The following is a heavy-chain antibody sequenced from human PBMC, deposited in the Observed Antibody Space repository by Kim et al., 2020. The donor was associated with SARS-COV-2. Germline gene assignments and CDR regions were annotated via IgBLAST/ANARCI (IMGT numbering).Heavy chain of an antibody. V-gene: IGHV4-34*01. Sequence: SETLSLTCAVYGGSFSGYYWSWIRQPPGKGLEWIGEINHSGSTNYNPSLKSRVTISVDTSKNQFSLKLSSVTAADTAVYYCARSGVRITMVRGLAAFDYWGQGTLVTVSS. D-gene: IGHD3-10*01. CDR1: GGSFSGYY. J-gene: IGHJ4*02. CDR3: ARSGVRITMVRGLAAFDY. CDR2: INHSGST.